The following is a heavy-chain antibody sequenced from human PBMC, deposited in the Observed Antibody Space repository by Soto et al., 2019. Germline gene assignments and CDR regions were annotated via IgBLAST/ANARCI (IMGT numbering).Heavy chain of an antibody. CDR2: ISFDGSIK. D-gene: IGHD2-2*01. V-gene: IGHV3-30*18. CDR3: AKAEGYCTTTTCYGGFDP. J-gene: IGHJ5*02. Sequence: PGGSLRLSCAASGFTFNSYNMHWVRQAPDKGLEWVAVISFDGSIKYYADSVKGRFTISRDNSKSTLYLQMHSLRAGDTAVYFCAKAEGYCTTTTCYGGFDPWGQGTLVIVSS. CDR1: GFTFNSYN.